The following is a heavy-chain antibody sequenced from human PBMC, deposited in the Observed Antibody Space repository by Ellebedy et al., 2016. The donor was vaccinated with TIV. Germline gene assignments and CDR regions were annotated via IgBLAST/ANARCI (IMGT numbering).Heavy chain of an antibody. D-gene: IGHD4-17*01. J-gene: IGHJ4*02. Sequence: GESLKISCAASGFTFSSYWMSWVRQAPGKGLEWVSAISSSGGSTYDADSVKGRFTISRDNSKNTLFLQMNSLRAEDTAMYYCVRSQIYGAHGVDYFDYWGQGTLVTVSS. CDR3: VRSQIYGAHGVDYFDY. CDR2: ISSSGGST. CDR1: GFTFSSYW. V-gene: IGHV3-23*01.